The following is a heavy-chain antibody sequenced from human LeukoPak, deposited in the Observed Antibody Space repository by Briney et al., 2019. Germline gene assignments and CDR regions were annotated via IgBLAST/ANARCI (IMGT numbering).Heavy chain of an antibody. Sequence: SETLSLTCAVYGGSFSGYYWSWIRQPPGKGLEWIGEINHSGSTNYNPSLKSRVTISVDTSKNQFSLKLSSVTAADTAVYYCARHQYNWNDVLWFDPWGQGTLVTVSS. CDR1: GGSFSGYY. CDR3: ARHQYNWNDVLWFDP. D-gene: IGHD1-20*01. CDR2: INHSGST. V-gene: IGHV4-34*01. J-gene: IGHJ5*02.